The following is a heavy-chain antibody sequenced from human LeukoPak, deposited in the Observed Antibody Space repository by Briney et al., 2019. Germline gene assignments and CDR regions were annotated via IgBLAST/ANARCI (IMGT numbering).Heavy chain of an antibody. CDR3: ARHAPGSRGDFDS. V-gene: IGHV4-4*09. D-gene: IGHD2/OR15-2a*01. CDR2: ISTSGSA. Sequence: KPSETLSLICTVSGGSFSTSYWSWIRQPPGKGLEWIGYISTSGSANYNPSLKSRVTISADTSKNQLSLNLSSVTAADSAVYYCARHAPGSRGDFDSWGQGTLVTVSA. J-gene: IGHJ4*02. CDR1: GGSFSTSY.